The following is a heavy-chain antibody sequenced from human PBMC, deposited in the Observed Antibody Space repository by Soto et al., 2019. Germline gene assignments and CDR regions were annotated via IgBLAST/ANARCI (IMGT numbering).Heavy chain of an antibody. CDR2: IYPGDSDT. CDR1: GYSFTNYW. Sequence: GESLKISCKGSGYSFTNYWIGWVRQMPGKGLEWMGIIYPGDSDTRYSPSFQGQVTISADKSISTAYLQWSSLKASDTAMYYCARHDMNYYYGMDVWGQGTTVTVSS. V-gene: IGHV5-51*01. J-gene: IGHJ6*02. CDR3: ARHDMNYYYGMDV. D-gene: IGHD3-9*01.